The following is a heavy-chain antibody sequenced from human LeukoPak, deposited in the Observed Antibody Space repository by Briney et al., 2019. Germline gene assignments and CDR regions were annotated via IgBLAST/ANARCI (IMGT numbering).Heavy chain of an antibody. CDR3: TTIKRGNIFGYFDF. D-gene: IGHD5-18*01. V-gene: IGHV4-59*11. Sequence: SETLSLTCTVSGGSLTTHQWNWIRQTPGEGLGWIGYVFDSGRTKENPSLKSRATLSADTSKNQSSLRLSSVTAADTAVYYCTTIKRGNIFGYFDFWGQGILVTVSS. J-gene: IGHJ4*02. CDR2: VFDSGRT. CDR1: GGSLTTHQ.